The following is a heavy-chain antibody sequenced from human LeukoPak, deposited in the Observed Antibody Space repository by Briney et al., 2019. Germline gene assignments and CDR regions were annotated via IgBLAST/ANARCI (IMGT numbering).Heavy chain of an antibody. CDR2: IYTSGST. Sequence: PSETLSLTCTVSGGSISSYDWSWIRQPAGKGLEWIGRIYTSGSTNYNPSLKSRVTMSVDTSKNQFSLKLSSVTAADTAVYYCARDTGVAGWNYNWFDPWGQGTLVTVSS. V-gene: IGHV4-4*07. CDR3: ARDTGVAGWNYNWFDP. D-gene: IGHD6-19*01. J-gene: IGHJ5*02. CDR1: GGSISSYD.